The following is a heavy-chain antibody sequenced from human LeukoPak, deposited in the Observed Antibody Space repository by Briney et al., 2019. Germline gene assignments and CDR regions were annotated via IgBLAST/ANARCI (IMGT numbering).Heavy chain of an antibody. Sequence: SSENLSRTCTVSGGSISSGSYYWSWIRQPAGKGLEWIGRIYTSGSTNYNPSLKSRVTISVDTSKNQFSRKLSSVTAADTAVYYCARDPDYWGQGTLVTVSS. V-gene: IGHV4-61*02. CDR3: ARDPDY. CDR1: GGSISSGSYY. J-gene: IGHJ4*02. CDR2: IYTSGST.